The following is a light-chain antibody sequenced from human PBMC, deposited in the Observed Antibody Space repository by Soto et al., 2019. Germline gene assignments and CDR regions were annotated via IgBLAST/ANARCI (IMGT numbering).Light chain of an antibody. CDR2: SNN. Sequence: QSVLTQPPSASGTPGQRVTISCSGSKSNIGSYSVNWYQQFPGAAPKLLIFSNNQRPSGVPDRFSGSKSGTSASLAISGLQSEHEADYYCSSYAGYNNFVFGTGTKVTVL. CDR1: KSNIGSYS. V-gene: IGLV1-44*01. J-gene: IGLJ1*01. CDR3: SSYAGYNNFV.